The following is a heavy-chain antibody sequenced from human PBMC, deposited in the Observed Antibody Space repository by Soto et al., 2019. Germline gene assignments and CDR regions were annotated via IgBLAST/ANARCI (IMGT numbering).Heavy chain of an antibody. V-gene: IGHV1-8*01. CDR3: ARAPSLTIFGVVIIAYYGLDV. J-gene: IGHJ6*02. CDR2: MNPNSGNT. D-gene: IGHD3-3*01. CDR1: GYTFTTND. Sequence: QVQLVQSGAEVKKPGASVKVSCKASGYTFTTNDINWVRQATGQGLAWMGWMNPNSGNTGYAKKFEGRVTMTRNTSISTAYMEVSSLRSEDAAVYYCARAPSLTIFGVVIIAYYGLDVWGQGTTVTVSS.